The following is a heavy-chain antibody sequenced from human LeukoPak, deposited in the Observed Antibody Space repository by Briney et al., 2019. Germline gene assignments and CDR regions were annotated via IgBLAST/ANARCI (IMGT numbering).Heavy chain of an antibody. J-gene: IGHJ4*02. V-gene: IGHV1-2*02. Sequence: ASVTVSCKASGYTFTGYYMHWVRQAPGQGLEWMGWINPNSGGTNYAQKFQGRVTITRDTSISTAYMELSRLRSDDTAVYYCARGPISSPHYDYWGQGTLVTVSS. CDR3: ARGPISSPHYDY. CDR2: INPNSGGT. D-gene: IGHD3-3*01. CDR1: GYTFTGYY.